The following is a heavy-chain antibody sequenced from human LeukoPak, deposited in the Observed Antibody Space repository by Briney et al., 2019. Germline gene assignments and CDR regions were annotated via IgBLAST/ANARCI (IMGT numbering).Heavy chain of an antibody. J-gene: IGHJ3*02. CDR3: AFLGGGWLDAFDI. CDR2: ISSSGGST. V-gene: IGHV3-64D*09. CDR1: GFTFSGSA. Sequence: GGSLRLSCAASGFTFSGSAIHWVRQAPGKGLEYVSTISSSGGSTYYIDSVKGRFTISRDSSKNTLYLQMSSLRAEDTAVYYCAFLGGGWLDAFDIWGQGTMVTVSS. D-gene: IGHD5-24*01.